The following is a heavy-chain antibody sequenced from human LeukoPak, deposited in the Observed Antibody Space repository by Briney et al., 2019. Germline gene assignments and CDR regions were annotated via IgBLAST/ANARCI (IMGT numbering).Heavy chain of an antibody. CDR3: ARGVGSSSLTYFDY. Sequence: PSETLSLTCAVYGGSFSGYYWSWIRQPPGKGLEWIGEINHSGSTNYNPSLKSRVTMSVDTSKNQFSLKLSSVTAADTAVYYCARGVGSSSLTYFDYWGQGVLVTVSS. J-gene: IGHJ4*02. CDR2: INHSGST. V-gene: IGHV4-34*01. CDR1: GGSFSGYY. D-gene: IGHD6-6*01.